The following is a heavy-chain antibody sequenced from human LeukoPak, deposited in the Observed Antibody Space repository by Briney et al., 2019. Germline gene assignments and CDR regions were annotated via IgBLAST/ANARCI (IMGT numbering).Heavy chain of an antibody. V-gene: IGHV6-1*01. Sequence: SQTLSLTCGISGDSVSSNSAAWNWIRQSPSRGLEWLGRTYYWSKWFINYAPFVKSRIIINPDTLKNQVSLQLNSVTPEDTAVYYCTRSDCSSGRCPGFDNWGQGTLVTVSS. CDR2: TYYWSKWFI. J-gene: IGHJ4*02. CDR1: GDSVSSNSAA. CDR3: TRSDCSSGRCPGFDN. D-gene: IGHD6-19*01.